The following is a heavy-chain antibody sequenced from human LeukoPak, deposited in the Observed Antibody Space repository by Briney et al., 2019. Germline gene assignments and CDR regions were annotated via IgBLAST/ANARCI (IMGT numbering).Heavy chain of an antibody. V-gene: IGHV1-2*04. CDR1: GYTFTGYY. D-gene: IGHD3-10*01. CDR3: ARAGYYGSGSYAFDI. J-gene: IGHJ3*02. Sequence: ASVKVSCKASGYTFTGYYMHWVRQAPGQGLEWMGWINPNSGGTNYAQKFQGWVTMTRDTSISTAYMELSGLRSDDTAVYYCARAGYYGSGSYAFDIWGQGTMVTVSS. CDR2: INPNSGGT.